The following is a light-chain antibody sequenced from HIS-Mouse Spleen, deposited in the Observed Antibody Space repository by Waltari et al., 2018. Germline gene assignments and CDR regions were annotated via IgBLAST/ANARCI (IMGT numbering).Light chain of an antibody. V-gene: IGLV2-11*01. CDR3: CSYAGSYSYV. CDR1: SSAVGGYTY. CDR2: DVS. J-gene: IGLJ1*01. Sequence: QSALTQPRPVSGSPGQSVTISCTGTSSAVGGYTYLSWYPQHPGKAPKLMIYDVSKRPSGVPDRFSGSKSGNTASLTISGLQAEDEADYYCCSYAGSYSYVFGTGTKVTVL.